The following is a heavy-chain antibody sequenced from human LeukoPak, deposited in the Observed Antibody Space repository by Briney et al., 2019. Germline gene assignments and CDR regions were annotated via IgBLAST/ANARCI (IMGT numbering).Heavy chain of an antibody. CDR2: IKQDGSEK. J-gene: IGHJ2*01. V-gene: IGHV3-7*03. CDR1: GFTFSTYW. D-gene: IGHD3-3*01. CDR3: ARAEWSNWYFDL. Sequence: GGSMRLSCAASGFTFSTYWMNWVRQAPGKGLEWVANIKQDGSEKYYVDSVKGRFTLSRDSAKNSLYLQMNSLRAEDTAVYYCARAEWSNWYFDLWGRGTLVTVSS.